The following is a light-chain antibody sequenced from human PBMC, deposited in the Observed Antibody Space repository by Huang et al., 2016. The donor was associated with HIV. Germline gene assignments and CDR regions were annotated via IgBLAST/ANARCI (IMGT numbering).Light chain of an antibody. V-gene: IGKV3-11*01. J-gene: IGKJ4*01. CDR3: QQRSKWPLT. CDR1: QSIGTY. CDR2: DVS. Sequence: EIVLTQSPVTLSLSPGDRAPLSCRASQSIGTYLAWYQPKSGQAPRLLIYDVSNRAAGVPARFSASGSETDFTLTIASLDPDDFAIYHCQQRSKWPLTFGGGTKVEMK.